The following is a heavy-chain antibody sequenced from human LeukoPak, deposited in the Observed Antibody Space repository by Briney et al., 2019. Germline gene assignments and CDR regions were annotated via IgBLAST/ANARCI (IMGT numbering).Heavy chain of an antibody. J-gene: IGHJ3*02. V-gene: IGHV3-30*02. CDR1: GFTFISYG. Sequence: PGGSLRLSCATSGFTFISYGMHWVRQAPGKGLDWVAFIRYDGSNKYYAGSVKGRFTISRDNSKNTLYLQMNSLRAEDTAVYYCAKLARSGYCSSTSCLFDAFDIWGQGTMVTVSS. CDR3: AKLARSGYCSSTSCLFDAFDI. CDR2: IRYDGSNK. D-gene: IGHD2-2*03.